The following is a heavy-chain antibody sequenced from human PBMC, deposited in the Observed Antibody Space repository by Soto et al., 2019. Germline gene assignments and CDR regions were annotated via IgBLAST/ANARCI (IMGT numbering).Heavy chain of an antibody. CDR1: GDSINSDKYY. J-gene: IGHJ4*02. CDR3: ARAHYDFWSGYSSYYFDY. CDR2: IYFRGNT. Sequence: SETLSLTCSVSGDSINSDKYYWGWIRQPPGKGLEWIGSIYFRGNTYYNPSLKSRVTISVDTSKNQFSLKLSSVTAADTAVYYCARAHYDFWSGYSSYYFDYWGQGTLVTVSS. V-gene: IGHV4-39*07. D-gene: IGHD3-3*01.